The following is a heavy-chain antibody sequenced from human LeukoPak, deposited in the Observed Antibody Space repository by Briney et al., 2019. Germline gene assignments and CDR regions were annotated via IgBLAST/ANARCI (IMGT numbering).Heavy chain of an antibody. D-gene: IGHD3-3*01. CDR1: GYTFTGYY. CDR3: ARVAYYDFWSGYSNDYNWFDP. V-gene: IGHV1-2*02. Sequence: ASAKVSCKASGYTFTGYYMHWVRQAPGQGLEWMGWINPNSGGTNYAQKFQGRVTMTRDTSISTAYMELSRLRSDDTAVYYCARVAYYDFWSGYSNDYNWFDPWGQGTLVTVSS. J-gene: IGHJ5*02. CDR2: INPNSGGT.